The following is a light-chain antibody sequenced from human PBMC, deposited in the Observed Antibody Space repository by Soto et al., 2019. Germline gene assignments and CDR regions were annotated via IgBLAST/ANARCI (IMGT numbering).Light chain of an antibody. V-gene: IGKV3-20*01. CDR3: QQYGSSPPFT. Sequence: EIVLTQSPGTLSLSPGERATLSCTASQSVSNNYLAWYQQKPGQAPRLLIYGASSRATGIPDRFSGSGSGTDFPLTIIRLEPEDFAVYYCQQYGSSPPFTFGPGTKVDIK. CDR1: QSVSNNY. J-gene: IGKJ3*01. CDR2: GAS.